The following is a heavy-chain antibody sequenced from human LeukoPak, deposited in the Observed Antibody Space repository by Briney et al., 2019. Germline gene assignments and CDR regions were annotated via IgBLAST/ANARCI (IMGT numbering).Heavy chain of an antibody. CDR2: IKQDGSEK. V-gene: IGHV3-7*01. J-gene: IGHJ4*02. CDR1: GFTFSDYY. CDR3: ARDLAVVGIAVAARLGAV. Sequence: GGSLRLSCAASGFTFSDYYMSWIRQAPGKGLEWVANIKQDGSEKYYVDSVKGRFTISRDNAKNSLYLQMNSLRAEDTAVYYCARDLAVVGIAVAARLGAVGGQGTLVTVSS. D-gene: IGHD6-19*01.